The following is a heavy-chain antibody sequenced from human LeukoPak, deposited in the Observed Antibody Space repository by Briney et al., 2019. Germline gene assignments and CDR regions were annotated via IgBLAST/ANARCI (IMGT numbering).Heavy chain of an antibody. CDR1: GGSIGSSSDF. CDR2: IYYSGST. Sequence: SETLSLTCTVSGGSIGSSSDFWGWFRQPPGKGLEWIGTIYYSGSTYYNPSLKSRVTISVDTSKNQFSLKLSSVTAADTAVYYCARRNSGSYSFWGQGTLVTVSS. J-gene: IGHJ4*02. D-gene: IGHD1-26*01. CDR3: ARRNSGSYSF. V-gene: IGHV4-39*01.